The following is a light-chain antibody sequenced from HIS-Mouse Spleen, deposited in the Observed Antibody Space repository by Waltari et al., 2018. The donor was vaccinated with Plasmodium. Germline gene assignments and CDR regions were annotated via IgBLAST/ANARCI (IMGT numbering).Light chain of an antibody. J-gene: IGKJ3*01. V-gene: IGKV3-15*01. CDR1: QSVSSN. CDR2: GAS. Sequence: EIVMTQSPATLSVSPGERATLSCRASQSVSSNLAWYQQNPGQAPSLLIYGASTRATGIPARFSGSGSGTEFTLTISSLQSEDFAVYYCQQYNNWSFTFGPGTKVDIK. CDR3: QQYNNWSFT.